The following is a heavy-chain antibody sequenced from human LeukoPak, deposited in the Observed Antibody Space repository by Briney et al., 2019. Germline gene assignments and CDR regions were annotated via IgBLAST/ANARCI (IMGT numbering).Heavy chain of an antibody. J-gene: IGHJ4*02. CDR2: ISGSGGST. D-gene: IGHD3-10*01. CDR3: AKARGTMVRGVIIKYPVDY. Sequence: PGGSLRLSCAASGFTFSSYATSWVRQAPGKGLEWVSAISGSGGSTYYADSVKGRFTISRDNSKNTLYLQMNSLRAEDTAVYYCAKARGTMVRGVIIKYPVDYRGQGTLVTVSS. V-gene: IGHV3-23*01. CDR1: GFTFSSYA.